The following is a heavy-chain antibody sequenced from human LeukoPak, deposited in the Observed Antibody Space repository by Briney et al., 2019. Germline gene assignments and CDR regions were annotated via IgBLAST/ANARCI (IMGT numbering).Heavy chain of an antibody. J-gene: IGHJ3*02. D-gene: IGHD4-23*01. Sequence: GGSLRLSCAASGFTFSSYWMHWVRQAPGKGLVWVSRINSDGSSTSYADSVKGRFTISRDNAKNTLYLQMNSLRAEDTAVYYCAKCLGYGGTEDAFDIWGQGTMVTVSS. CDR2: INSDGSST. V-gene: IGHV3-74*01. CDR3: AKCLGYGGTEDAFDI. CDR1: GFTFSSYW.